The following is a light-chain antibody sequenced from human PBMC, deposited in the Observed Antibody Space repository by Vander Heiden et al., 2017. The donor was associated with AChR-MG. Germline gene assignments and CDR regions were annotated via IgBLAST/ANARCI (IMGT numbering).Light chain of an antibody. CDR1: SLRDYY. V-gene: IGLV3-19*01. J-gene: IGLJ2*01. CDR3: NSRDSSDNHVV. CDR2: GQN. Sequence: SSELTQDPAVSVALGQTVRNTFPGDSLRDYYASWYQQKPGQAPILVIYGQNNRPSGIPDRFSGSSSGNTASLTSTGAQAEDEADYYCNSRDSSDNHVVFGGGTKLTVL.